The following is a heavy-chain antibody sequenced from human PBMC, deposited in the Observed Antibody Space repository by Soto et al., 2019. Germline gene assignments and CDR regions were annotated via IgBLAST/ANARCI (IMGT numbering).Heavy chain of an antibody. J-gene: IGHJ5*02. V-gene: IGHV4-30-2*01. CDR2: IYQSGVT. Sequence: LSLICNMCGDSYSISTYSWSWIRQPPGKALQWIGFIYQSGVTSYNPSLASRVSISLDRSNNQCSLKLKSVTAADTAVYFCAGMPYTSGLRFDPWGPGTLVTVSS. D-gene: IGHD6-19*01. CDR3: AGMPYTSGLRFDP. CDR1: GDSYSISTYS.